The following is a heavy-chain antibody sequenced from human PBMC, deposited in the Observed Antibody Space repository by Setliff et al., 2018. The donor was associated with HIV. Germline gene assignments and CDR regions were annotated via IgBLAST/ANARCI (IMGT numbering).Heavy chain of an antibody. CDR3: ARREGYGMDV. J-gene: IGHJ6*02. CDR1: GGSISSGDYY. Sequence: SSETLSLTCAVSGGSISSGDYYWSWIRQLPGKGLEWIGYIYYSVSTYYNPSLKSRVTISVNTSKNQFSLKLSSVTAAETAVYYCARREGYGMDVWGQGTTVTVSS. CDR2: IYYSVST. D-gene: IGHD1-26*01. V-gene: IGHV4-31*11.